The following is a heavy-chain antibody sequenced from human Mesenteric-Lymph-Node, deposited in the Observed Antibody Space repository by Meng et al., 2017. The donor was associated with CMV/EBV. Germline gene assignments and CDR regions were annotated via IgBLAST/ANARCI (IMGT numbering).Heavy chain of an antibody. V-gene: IGHV4-59*01. CDR2: IYYSGST. J-gene: IGHJ4*02. Sequence: SETLSLTCTVSGGSISSYYWSWIRQPAGKGLEWIGYIYYSGSTNYNPSLKSRLTISVDTSKRQFSLKLSSATAADTAVYYCARDGGNVNFDYWGQGTLVTVSS. CDR3: ARDGGNVNFDY. CDR1: GGSISSYY. D-gene: IGHD4-23*01.